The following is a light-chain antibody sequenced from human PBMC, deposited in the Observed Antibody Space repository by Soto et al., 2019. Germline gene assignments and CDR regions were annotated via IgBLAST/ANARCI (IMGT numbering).Light chain of an antibody. V-gene: IGKV3-11*01. CDR3: QQRSNWPPIT. Sequence: EIVLTQSPATLSLSPGDRATLSCRASQSVSISLAWYQQRPGQAQRLLIYDASNRATGIPARFSGSVSGTDFTLTISSLEPEDLAVYYCQQRSNWPPITFGQGTRLEIK. J-gene: IGKJ5*01. CDR1: QSVSIS. CDR2: DAS.